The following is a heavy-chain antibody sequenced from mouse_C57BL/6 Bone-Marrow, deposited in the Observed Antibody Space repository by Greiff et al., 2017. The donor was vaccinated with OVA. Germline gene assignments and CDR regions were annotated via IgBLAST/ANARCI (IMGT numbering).Heavy chain of an antibody. V-gene: IGHV5-4*01. J-gene: IGHJ4*01. Sequence: EVQVVESGGGLVKPGGSLKLSCAASGFTFSSYAMSWVRQTPEKRLEWVATISDGGSYTYYPDNVKGRFTISRDNAKNNLYLQMIHLKSVDTAMYYWARYLYGKRRNASDYWGQGTSVTVSS. D-gene: IGHD2-1*01. CDR1: GFTFSSYA. CDR3: ARYLYGKRRNASDY. CDR2: ISDGGSYT.